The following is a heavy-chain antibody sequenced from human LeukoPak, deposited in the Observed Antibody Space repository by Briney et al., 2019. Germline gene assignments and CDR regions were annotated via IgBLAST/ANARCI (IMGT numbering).Heavy chain of an antibody. D-gene: IGHD2-2*01. CDR2: ILYSGTA. J-gene: IGHJ3*02. CDR3: AREIIVATDTSDAFDI. CDR1: GGSISHSNYF. V-gene: IGHV4-30-4*08. Sequence: TLSLTCSVSGGSISHSNYFWSWVRQPPGKGLEWIAYILYSGTAYYNPSLESRVTMSVDTSKNQFFLKMSSVTAADTAVYYCAREIIVATDTSDAFDIWGQGTMVSVSS.